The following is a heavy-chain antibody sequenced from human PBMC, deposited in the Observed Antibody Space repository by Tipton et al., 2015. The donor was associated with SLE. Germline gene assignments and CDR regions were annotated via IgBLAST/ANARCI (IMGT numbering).Heavy chain of an antibody. V-gene: IGHV3-53*01. CDR3: ARGGGIAAADPGDY. CDR2: IYSGGST. Sequence: SLRLSCAASGFTVSSNYMSWVRQAPGKGLEWVSVIYSGGSTYYADSVKGRFTISRDNSKNTLYLQMNSLRAEDTAVYYCARGGGIAAADPGDYWGQGTLVTVSS. CDR1: GFTVSSNY. J-gene: IGHJ4*02. D-gene: IGHD6-13*01.